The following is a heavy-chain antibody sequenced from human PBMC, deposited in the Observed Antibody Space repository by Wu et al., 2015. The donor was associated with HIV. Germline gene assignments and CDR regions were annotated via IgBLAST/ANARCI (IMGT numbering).Heavy chain of an antibody. CDR3: ARDRDVSRFLQVGETTYYYYMDV. D-gene: IGHD3-10*01. Sequence: QVQLVQSGAEVKKPGSSVKVSCKASGYSFINYGIIWVRQAPGQGLEWMGWINPNSGGTNYAQKFQGRVTMTRDTSISTAYMELSRLRSDDTAVYYCARDRDVSRFLQVGETTYYYYMDVVGTKGPRSPSP. CDR1: GYSFINYG. CDR2: INPNSGGT. J-gene: IGHJ6*03. V-gene: IGHV1-2*02.